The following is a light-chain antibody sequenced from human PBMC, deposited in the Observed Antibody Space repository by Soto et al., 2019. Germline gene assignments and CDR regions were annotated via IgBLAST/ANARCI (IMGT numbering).Light chain of an antibody. J-gene: IGKJ1*01. CDR1: QRISSRD. CDR3: QQYGSSSWT. Sequence: EIVLTQSPGTLSLSPGERATLSCRASQRISSRDLAWYQQKPGQAPRLLIYGASSRATGIPDRFSGGGSGTDFILTISRLEPEDFAVYYCQQYGSSSWTFGQGTKVDIK. CDR2: GAS. V-gene: IGKV3-20*01.